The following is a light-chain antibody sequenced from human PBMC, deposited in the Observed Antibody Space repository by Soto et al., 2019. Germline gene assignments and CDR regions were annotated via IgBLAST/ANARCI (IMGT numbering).Light chain of an antibody. V-gene: IGLV2-14*03. CDR3: SSYTASSTLL. CDR2: EVS. Sequence: QSVLTQPASVSVSPGQSITISCTGTSSDVGGYNYVSWSQQHPGKAPKLLISEVSNRPSGVSNRFSGSKSGNTASLTISGLQADDEADYYCSSYTASSTLLFGTGTRSPS. J-gene: IGLJ1*01. CDR1: SSDVGGYNY.